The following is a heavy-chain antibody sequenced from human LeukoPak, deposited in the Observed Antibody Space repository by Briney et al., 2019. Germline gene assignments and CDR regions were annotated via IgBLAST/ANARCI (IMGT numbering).Heavy chain of an antibody. CDR1: GFTFSGSA. D-gene: IGHD3-10*01. V-gene: IGHV3-73*01. Sequence: GGSLRLSCAASGFTFSGSAMHWVRQASGKGLEWVGRIRSKANSYATAYAASVKGRFTISRDDSKNTAYLQMNSLKTEDTAVYYCTRGSQTVHYWGQGTLVTVSS. CDR2: IRSKANSYAT. CDR3: TRGSQTVHY. J-gene: IGHJ4*02.